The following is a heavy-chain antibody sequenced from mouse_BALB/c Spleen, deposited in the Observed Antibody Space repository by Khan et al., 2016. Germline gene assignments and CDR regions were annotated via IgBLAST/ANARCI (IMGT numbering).Heavy chain of an antibody. CDR1: GYTFTNYV. D-gene: IGHD2-14*01. Sequence: VELQQSGPELVKPGASVKMSCKASGYTFTNYVIHWVKQRPGQGLECIGYVNPYNDGTKYNEKFKGKATLTSDKSSSTAYMELSRLTSEDAAGYYCAQQATYYRCDAVDVWGAGTTVTVSS. V-gene: IGHV1S136*01. J-gene: IGHJ1*01. CDR2: VNPYNDGT. CDR3: AQQATYYRCDAVDV.